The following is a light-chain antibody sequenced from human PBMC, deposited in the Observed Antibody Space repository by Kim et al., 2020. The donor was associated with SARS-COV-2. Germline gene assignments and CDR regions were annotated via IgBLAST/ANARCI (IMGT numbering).Light chain of an antibody. CDR3: QHSYIAPFT. Sequence: DIQMTQSPSSLSASVGDRVTITCRTTQSISSHLNWYQQKPGRAPKLLISAASTLQGGVPSRFSGSGSETDFTLTISSLQPEDFATYFCQHSYIAPFTFGPGTKLEI. CDR1: QSISSH. CDR2: AAS. V-gene: IGKV1-39*01. J-gene: IGKJ2*01.